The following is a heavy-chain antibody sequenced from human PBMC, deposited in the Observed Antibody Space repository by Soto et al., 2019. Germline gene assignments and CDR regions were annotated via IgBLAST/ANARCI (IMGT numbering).Heavy chain of an antibody. CDR1: GGTFSNYG. V-gene: IGHV1-69*12. J-gene: IGHJ6*01. CDR2: IVPIFGA. D-gene: IGHD3-22*01. Sequence: QVQLVQSGAEVKKPGSSVKVSCKSSGGTFSNYGFSWVRQAPGQGLECMGVIVPIFGAEHPQKFQGRVTIIADESTNTGFMELRGLRSGVTARYYCARGGSDLEGSGYYQGHGWGPGTTVTVSS. CDR3: ARGGSDLEGSGYYQGHG.